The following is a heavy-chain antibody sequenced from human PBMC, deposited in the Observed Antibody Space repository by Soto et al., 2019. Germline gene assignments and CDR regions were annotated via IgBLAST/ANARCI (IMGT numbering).Heavy chain of an antibody. CDR1: GGSISRYY. V-gene: IGHV4-59*01. CDR3: ARDRSTYGGGGTGEVKENWFDP. Sequence: SETLSLTCSVSGGSISRYYWSWIRQPPGKGLEWIGYAYYSGDTGYNPSLKSRVTMAVDTSKSQVSLKLNSVTAADTAVYYCARDRSTYGGGGTGEVKENWFDPWGQGALVTVSS. J-gene: IGHJ5*02. CDR2: AYYSGDT. D-gene: IGHD2-8*01.